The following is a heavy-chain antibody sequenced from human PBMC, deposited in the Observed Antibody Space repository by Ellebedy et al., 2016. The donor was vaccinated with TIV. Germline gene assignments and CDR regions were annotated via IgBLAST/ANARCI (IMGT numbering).Heavy chain of an antibody. D-gene: IGHD4-23*01. CDR1: GYSFTSYW. Sequence: GESLKISXKGSGYSFTSYWIGWVRQMPGKGLEWMGIIYPGDSDTRYSPSFQGQVTISADKSISTAYLQWSSLKASDTAMYYCARRFFNGGNSYVFDYWGQGTLVTVSS. CDR2: IYPGDSDT. J-gene: IGHJ4*02. V-gene: IGHV5-51*01. CDR3: ARRFFNGGNSYVFDY.